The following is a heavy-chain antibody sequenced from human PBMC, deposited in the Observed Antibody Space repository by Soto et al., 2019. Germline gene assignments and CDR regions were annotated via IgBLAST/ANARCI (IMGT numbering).Heavy chain of an antibody. CDR3: ATSHWFDP. V-gene: IGHV4-39*01. CDR1: GGSISSRGYY. D-gene: IGHD2-2*01. CDR2: IYYSGST. J-gene: IGHJ5*02. Sequence: QLQLQESGPGLVKPSETLSLTCTVSGGSISSRGYYWGWIRQPPGKGLEWIGTIYYSGSTYYNPSLKSRVTISVDTSKHQSSLKLSSVTAADPAVYYCATSHWFDPWGQGTLVTVSS.